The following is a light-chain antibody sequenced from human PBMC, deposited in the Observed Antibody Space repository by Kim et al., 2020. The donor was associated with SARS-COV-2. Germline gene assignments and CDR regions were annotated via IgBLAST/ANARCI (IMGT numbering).Light chain of an antibody. J-gene: IGLJ3*02. Sequence: QRVTISCTGSSSNIGAGYDVHWYQQLPGRAPKLLSFADTRRPSGVPDRLSDSKSGTSASLAITGLQAEDEADYYCQSYDSRLSGWVFGGGTKVTVL. CDR3: QSYDSRLSGWV. CDR2: ADT. CDR1: SSNIGAGYD. V-gene: IGLV1-40*01.